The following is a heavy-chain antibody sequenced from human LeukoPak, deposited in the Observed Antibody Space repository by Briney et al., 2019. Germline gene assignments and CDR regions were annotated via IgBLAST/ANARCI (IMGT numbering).Heavy chain of an antibody. V-gene: IGHV4-39*07. CDR1: GGSISRSSYY. Sequence: SETLSLTCTVSGGSISRSSYYWGWIRQPPGKGLEWIGSIYYSGSTYYNPSLKSRVTISVDTSKNQFSLKLSSVTAADTAVYYCARYSSSLTYYYYYYMDVWGKGTTVTVSS. CDR2: IYYSGST. CDR3: ARYSSSLTYYYYYYMDV. J-gene: IGHJ6*03. D-gene: IGHD6-13*01.